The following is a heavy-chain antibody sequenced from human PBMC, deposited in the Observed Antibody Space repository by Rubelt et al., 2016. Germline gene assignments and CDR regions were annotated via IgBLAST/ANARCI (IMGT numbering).Heavy chain of an antibody. CDR2: INPNSGGT. CDR3: ARDSSSWYGWFDP. J-gene: IGHJ5*02. D-gene: IGHD6-13*01. CDR1: GYTFTSYG. V-gene: IGHV1-2*02. Sequence: QVQLVQSGAEVKKPGASVKVSCKASGYTFTSYGISWVRQAPGQGLEWMGWINPNSGGTNYAQKFQGRVTMTRDTSISTAYMELSRLRSDDTAVYYCARDSSSWYGWFDPWGQGTLVTVSS.